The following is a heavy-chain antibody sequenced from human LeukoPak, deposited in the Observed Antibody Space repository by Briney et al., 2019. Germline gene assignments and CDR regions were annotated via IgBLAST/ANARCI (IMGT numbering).Heavy chain of an antibody. V-gene: IGHV1-18*01. CDR1: GYTFTTYG. Sequence: GASVKVSCKASGYTFTTYGINWIRQAPGQGLEWMGWIGAYNGDTSYAQKLQDRVTLTTDTSTSTAYMELGSLRFDDTAVYYCARAPRRVVVPDVNKWFDPWGQGTRVTVSS. CDR3: ARAPRRVVVPDVNKWFDP. D-gene: IGHD2-2*01. CDR2: IGAYNGDT. J-gene: IGHJ5*02.